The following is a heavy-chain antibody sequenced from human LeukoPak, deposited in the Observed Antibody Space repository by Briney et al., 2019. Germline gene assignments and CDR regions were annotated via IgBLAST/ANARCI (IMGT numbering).Heavy chain of an antibody. CDR3: AARSGSYPGYYFDY. J-gene: IGHJ4*02. V-gene: IGHV1-69*04. Sequence: ASVKVSCKASGGTFSSYAISWVRQAPGQGLEWMGRIIPILGIANYAQKFQGRVTITADKSTSTAYMELSSLRSEDTAVYYCAARSGSYPGYYFDYWGQGTLVTVSS. D-gene: IGHD1-26*01. CDR1: GGTFSSYA. CDR2: IIPILGIA.